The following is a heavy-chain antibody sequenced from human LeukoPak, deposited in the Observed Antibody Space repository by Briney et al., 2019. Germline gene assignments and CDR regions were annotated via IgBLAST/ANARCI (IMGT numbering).Heavy chain of an antibody. CDR3: AREGSSGWSAALYYYYGMDV. CDR1: GYTFPSYG. CDR2: ISAYNGNT. V-gene: IGHV1-18*01. J-gene: IGHJ6*02. D-gene: IGHD6-19*01. Sequence: ASVKVSCKASGYTFPSYGISWVRQAPGQGIEWMGWISAYNGNTNYAQKLQGRVTMTTDTSTSTAYMELRSLRSDDTAVYYCAREGSSGWSAALYYYYGMDVWGQGTTVTVSS.